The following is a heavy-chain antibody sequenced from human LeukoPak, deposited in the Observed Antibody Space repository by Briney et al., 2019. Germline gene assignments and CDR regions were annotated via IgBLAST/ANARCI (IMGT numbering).Heavy chain of an antibody. CDR1: GFTFSSYS. CDR3: AKIGGNVVY. CDR2: ISGRGDNT. D-gene: IGHD4-23*01. V-gene: IGHV3-23*01. J-gene: IGHJ4*02. Sequence: GGSLRLSCAASGFTFSSYSMNWVRQAPGKGLEWVSSISGRGDNTHYADSVKGRFTISRDNSKNTLYLQMNSLRVEDTAVYYCAKIGGNVVYWGQGTLVTVSS.